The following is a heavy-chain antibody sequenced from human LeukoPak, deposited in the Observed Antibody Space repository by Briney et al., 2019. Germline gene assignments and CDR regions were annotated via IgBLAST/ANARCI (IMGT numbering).Heavy chain of an antibody. V-gene: IGHV4-31*11. D-gene: IGHD3-22*01. CDR2: IYYSGST. J-gene: IGHJ4*02. CDR1: GGSFSGYY. Sequence: KTSETLSLTCAVYGGSFSGYYWSWIRQHPGKGLEWIGYIYYSGSTYYNPSLKSRVTISVDTSKNQFSLKLSSVTAADTAVYYCARGTDYYDSSGPTGYYFDYWGQGTLVTVSS. CDR3: ARGTDYYDSSGPTGYYFDY.